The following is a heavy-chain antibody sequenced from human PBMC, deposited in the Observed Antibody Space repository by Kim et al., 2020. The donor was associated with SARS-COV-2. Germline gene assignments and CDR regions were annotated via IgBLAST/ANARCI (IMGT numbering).Heavy chain of an antibody. CDR1: GFTFSSFA. CDR3: AKGDCGSSSCYTANL. Sequence: GGSLRLSCAASGFTFSSFAMSWVRQTPGKGLEWVSTIRGDGGSIHYADSAKGRFTISRDNSKHTLYLQMNSLRAEDTAIYYCAKGDCGSSSCYTANLWGR. V-gene: IGHV3-23*01. CDR2: IRGDGGSI. D-gene: IGHD2-2*02. J-gene: IGHJ2*01.